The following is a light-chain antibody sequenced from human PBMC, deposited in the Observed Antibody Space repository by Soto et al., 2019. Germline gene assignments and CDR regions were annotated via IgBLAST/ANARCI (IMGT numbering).Light chain of an antibody. CDR2: DAS. J-gene: IGKJ1*01. CDR3: QQYSSYST. CDR1: QSISGW. Sequence: DIQMTQSPSTLSASIGDRVTITCRASQSISGWLAWYQQKPGKAPKLLIYDASTLETGVPSRFSGSGSRTEFTLTISSLQPDDFAGYYCQQYSSYSTFGQGTKVDIK. V-gene: IGKV1-5*01.